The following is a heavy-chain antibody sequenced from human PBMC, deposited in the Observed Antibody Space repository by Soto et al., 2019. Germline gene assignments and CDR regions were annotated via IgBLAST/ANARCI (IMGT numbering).Heavy chain of an antibody. J-gene: IGHJ6*02. CDR3: ARDLWGYCGTDCYPLDV. Sequence: SETLSLTCAVSGGSISRGGYSWSWIRQPPGKGLEWIGYFYNSGSTFYNPSLKSRVTISVDMSQNQFSLNLNYVTAADTAVYYCARDLWGYCGTDCYPLDVWGQGTTVTSP. D-gene: IGHD2-21*02. V-gene: IGHV4-30-2*01. CDR2: FYNSGST. CDR1: GGSISRGGYS.